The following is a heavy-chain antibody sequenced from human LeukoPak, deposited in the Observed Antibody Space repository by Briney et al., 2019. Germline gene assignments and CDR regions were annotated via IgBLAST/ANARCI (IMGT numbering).Heavy chain of an antibody. CDR3: ARDRLGHSLNGIITKHKYYYYYMDV. CDR2: ITSSGGNT. Sequence: GGSLRLSCAASGFTFSSNGMSWVRQAPGKGLDWVSSITSSGGNTYYADSVKGRFTISRDNSKNTLYLQMNSLRAEDTAVYYCARDRLGHSLNGIITKHKYYYYYMDVWGKGTTVTVSS. V-gene: IGHV3-23*01. J-gene: IGHJ6*03. CDR1: GFTFSSNG. D-gene: IGHD3-16*01.